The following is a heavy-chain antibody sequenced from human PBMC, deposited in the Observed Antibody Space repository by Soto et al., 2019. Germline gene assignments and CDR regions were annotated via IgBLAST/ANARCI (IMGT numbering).Heavy chain of an antibody. Sequence: PGASLSLSSTDSGFTVRNYWMNWVRQAAGKGLEWVANIKHDGSVKYLLYSLKGRFTISRDNAKNYLYLQMNSLRAEDTAVYFCASSPLYCSGGRCYSTNYFQHWGQGTLVTVSS. D-gene: IGHD2-15*01. J-gene: IGHJ1*01. V-gene: IGHV3-7*01. CDR3: ASSPLYCSGGRCYSTNYFQH. CDR2: IKHDGSVK. CDR1: GFTVRNYW.